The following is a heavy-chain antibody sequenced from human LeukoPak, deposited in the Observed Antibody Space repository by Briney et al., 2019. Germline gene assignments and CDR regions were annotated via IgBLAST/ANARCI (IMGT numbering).Heavy chain of an antibody. CDR1: GGTFSSYA. D-gene: IGHD3-22*01. V-gene: IGHV1-69*13. Sequence: SVKVSCKASGGTFSSYAISWARQAPGQGLEWMGGIIPIFGTANYAQKFQGRVTITADESTSTAYMELSSLRSEDTAVYYCARDRYYYDSSGYFNWGQGTLVTVSS. CDR2: IIPIFGTA. CDR3: ARDRYYYDSSGYFN. J-gene: IGHJ4*02.